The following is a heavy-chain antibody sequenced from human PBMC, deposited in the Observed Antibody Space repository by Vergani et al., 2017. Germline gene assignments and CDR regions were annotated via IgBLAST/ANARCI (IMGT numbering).Heavy chain of an antibody. CDR2: IYHSGGT. V-gene: IGHV4-4*02. J-gene: IGHJ6*03. CDR1: GGSISSSNW. D-gene: IGHD6-19*01. CDR3: ARTIAVAGTGYYYYYMDV. Sequence: QVQLQESGPGLVKPSGTLSLTCAVSGGSISSSNWWSWVRQPPGKGLEWIGEIYHSGGTNYNPSLKSRVTISVDKSKNQFSLKLSSVTAADTAVYYCARTIAVAGTGYYYYYMDVWGKGTTVTVSS.